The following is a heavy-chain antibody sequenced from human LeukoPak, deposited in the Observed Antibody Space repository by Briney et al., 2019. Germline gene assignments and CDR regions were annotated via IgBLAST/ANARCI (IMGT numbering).Heavy chain of an antibody. CDR2: IYYSGST. Sequence: SSETLSLTCTVSGGSISSYYWSWIRQPPGKGLEWIGYIYYSGSTNYNPSLKSRVTISVDTSKNQFSLKLSSVTAADTAVYYCARPGPSSAAFDIWGQGTMVTVSS. CDR3: ARPGPSSAAFDI. J-gene: IGHJ3*02. D-gene: IGHD3-22*01. V-gene: IGHV4-59*08. CDR1: GGSISSYY.